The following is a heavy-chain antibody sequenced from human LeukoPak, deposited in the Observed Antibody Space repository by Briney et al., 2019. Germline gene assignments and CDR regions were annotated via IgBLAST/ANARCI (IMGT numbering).Heavy chain of an antibody. CDR2: INHSGST. J-gene: IGHJ3*02. CDR3: ASTRPGSDAFDI. Sequence: SETLSLTCAVYGGSFSGYYWSWIRHPPGKGLEWIGEINHSGSTNYNPSLKSRVTISVDTSKNQFSLKLSSVTAADTAVYYCASTRPGSDAFDIWGQGTMVTVSS. D-gene: IGHD1-14*01. CDR1: GGSFSGYY. V-gene: IGHV4-34*01.